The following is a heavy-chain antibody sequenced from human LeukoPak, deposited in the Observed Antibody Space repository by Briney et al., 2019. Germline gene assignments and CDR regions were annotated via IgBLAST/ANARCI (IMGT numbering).Heavy chain of an antibody. CDR3: ARGKAEYSSSSRYYYYYMDV. CDR2: IYYSGST. V-gene: IGHV4-59*11. J-gene: IGHJ6*03. CDR1: GGSFTKHQ. Sequence: SETLSLTCAVYGGSFTKHQWSWIRQPPGKGLEWIGYIYYSGSTNYNPSLKSRVTISVDTSKNQFSLKLSSVTAADTAVYYCARGKAEYSSSSRYYYYYMDVWGKGTTVTVSS. D-gene: IGHD6-6*01.